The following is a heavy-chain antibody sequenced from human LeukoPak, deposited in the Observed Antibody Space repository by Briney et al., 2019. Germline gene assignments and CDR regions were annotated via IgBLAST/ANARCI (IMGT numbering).Heavy chain of an antibody. V-gene: IGHV1-69*10. D-gene: IGHD5-18*01. CDR3: ATTTSGYSYGYLEERAFDI. CDR1: GGTFSSYA. CDR2: IIPILGIA. J-gene: IGHJ3*02. Sequence: SVKVSCKASGGTFSSYAISWVRQAPGQGLEWMGGIIPILGIANYAQKFQGRVTITADKSTGTAYMELSSLRSEDTAVYYCATTTSGYSYGYLEERAFDIWGQGTMVTVSS.